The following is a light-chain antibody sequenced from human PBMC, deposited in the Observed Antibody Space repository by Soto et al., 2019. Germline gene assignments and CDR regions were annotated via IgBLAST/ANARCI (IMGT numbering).Light chain of an antibody. V-gene: IGKV3-20*01. CDR2: GAS. Sequence: IVLTQSPGTLSLSPGERATLSCRASQSVSSSFIAWYQHKPGQAPRLLIYGASSRATGIPDRFSGSGSGTDFTLTISRLEPEDFAVYFCQQYGSSPPHTFGQGTKVDIK. J-gene: IGKJ2*01. CDR3: QQYGSSPPHT. CDR1: QSVSSSF.